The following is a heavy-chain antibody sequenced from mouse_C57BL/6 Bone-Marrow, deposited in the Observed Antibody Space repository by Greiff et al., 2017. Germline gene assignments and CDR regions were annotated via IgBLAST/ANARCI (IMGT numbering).Heavy chain of an antibody. CDR1: GYTLTSYG. CDR3: AREDYGSSLYWYFDV. V-gene: IGHV1-81*01. J-gene: IGHJ1*03. D-gene: IGHD1-1*01. Sequence: QVQLQQSGAELARPGASVKLSCKASGYTLTSYGISWVKQRTGQGLEWIGEIYPRSGNTYYNEKFKGKATLTADKSSSTAYMELRSLTSEDSAVYFCAREDYGSSLYWYFDVWGTGTTVTVSS. CDR2: IYPRSGNT.